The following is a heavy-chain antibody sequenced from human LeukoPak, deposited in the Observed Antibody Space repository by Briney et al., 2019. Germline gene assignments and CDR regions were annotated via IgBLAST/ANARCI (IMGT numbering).Heavy chain of an antibody. J-gene: IGHJ4*02. Sequence: PSETLSLTCTVSGGSFTSYYWSWIRQPPGRGLELIGCIFGSGSTNYNPSLKSRLTISLDTSKNQFSLKLSSVTAADTAVYFCARRYCSSTTCYYFDAWGPGTLVTVSS. V-gene: IGHV4-59*08. CDR1: GGSFTSYY. CDR2: IFGSGST. CDR3: ARRYCSSTTCYYFDA. D-gene: IGHD2-2*01.